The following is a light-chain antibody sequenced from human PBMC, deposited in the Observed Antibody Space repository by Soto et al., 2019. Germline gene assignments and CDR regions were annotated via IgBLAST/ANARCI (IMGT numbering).Light chain of an antibody. CDR1: QSVSGSY. V-gene: IGKV3-20*01. CDR2: VAS. J-gene: IGKJ1*01. Sequence: EIVLTQSPGTLSLSPGERATLSCRASQSVSGSYLAWYQQRPGQAPRLLMYVASNRATGIPDRFSASGSETGFTLTISRLEAEDFAVLYWQPYGQPPATFRPGTKVEIK. CDR3: QPYGQPPAT.